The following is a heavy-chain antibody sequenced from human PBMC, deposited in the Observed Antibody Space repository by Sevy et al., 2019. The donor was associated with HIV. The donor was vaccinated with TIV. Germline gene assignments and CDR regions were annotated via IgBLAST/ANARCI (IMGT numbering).Heavy chain of an antibody. J-gene: IGHJ6*02. CDR1: GYSFSTYW. CDR2: IFPSDSDT. V-gene: IGHV5-51*01. D-gene: IGHD3-10*01. CDR3: ARAGASSYGLDV. Sequence: GESLKISCKGSGYSFSTYWIAWVRQMPGKGLEWMGIIFPSDSDTRYSPSFQGQVTISADKSISTAYLQWRSLDASDTAIYYCARAGASSYGLDVWGQGTTVTVSS.